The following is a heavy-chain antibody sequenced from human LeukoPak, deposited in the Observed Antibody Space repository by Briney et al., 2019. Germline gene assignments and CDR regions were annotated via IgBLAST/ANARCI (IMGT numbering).Heavy chain of an antibody. V-gene: IGHV4-39*07. D-gene: IGHD6-13*01. J-gene: IGHJ4*02. CDR3: ARDVRRGVAAAAHFDY. Sequence: PSETLSLTCTVSGGSISSSSYYWGWIRQPPGKGLEWIGSIYYSGSTYYNPSLKSRVTISVDTSKNQFSLKLSSVTAADTAVYYCARDVRRGVAAAAHFDYWGQGTLVTVSS. CDR1: GGSISSSSYY. CDR2: IYYSGST.